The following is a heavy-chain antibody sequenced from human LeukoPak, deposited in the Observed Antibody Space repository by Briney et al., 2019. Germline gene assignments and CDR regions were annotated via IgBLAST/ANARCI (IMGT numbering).Heavy chain of an antibody. D-gene: IGHD3-22*01. CDR2: IKSKTDGGTT. CDR3: TTIISPYDSSGYYYYFDY. V-gene: IGHV3-15*07. CDR1: GLTFSNAW. Sequence: GGSLRLSCAASGLTFSNAWMNWVRQAPGKGLEWVGRIKSKTDGGTTDYAAPVKGRFTISRDDSKNTLYLQMNSLKTEDTAVYYCTTIISPYDSSGYYYYFDYWGQGTLVTASS. J-gene: IGHJ4*02.